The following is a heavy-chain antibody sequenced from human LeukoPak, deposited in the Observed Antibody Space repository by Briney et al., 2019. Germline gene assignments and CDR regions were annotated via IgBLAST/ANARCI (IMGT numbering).Heavy chain of an antibody. V-gene: IGHV3-23*01. CDR2: IGSDYKT. D-gene: IGHD3-10*02. CDR3: AKDLHSYVAMDV. Sequence: GGSLRLSCAASGFTFSGFAMTWLRHAPGRGLEWVYSIGSDYKTHYSESVKGRFATYRDNSKSTLFMQMNSLRAEDTALYYCAKDLHSYVAMDVWGQGTEVTVS. CDR1: GFTFSGFA. J-gene: IGHJ6*02.